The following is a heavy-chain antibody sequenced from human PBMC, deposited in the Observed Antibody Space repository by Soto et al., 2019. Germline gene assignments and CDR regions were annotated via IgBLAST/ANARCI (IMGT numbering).Heavy chain of an antibody. J-gene: IGHJ6*02. V-gene: IGHV1-69*13. CDR1: GGTFSSYA. Sequence: SVKVSCKASGGTFSSYAISWVRQAPGQGLEWMGGIIPIFGTANYAQKFQGRVTITADESTSTAYMELSSLRSEDTAVYYCARDHPPYYYGSGSRYYYGMDVWGQGTTVTVSS. D-gene: IGHD3-10*01. CDR3: ARDHPPYYYGSGSRYYYGMDV. CDR2: IIPIFGTA.